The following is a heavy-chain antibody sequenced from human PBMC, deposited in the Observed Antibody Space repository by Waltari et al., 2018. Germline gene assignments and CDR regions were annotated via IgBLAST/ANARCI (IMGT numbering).Heavy chain of an antibody. CDR2: IYYSGST. CDR3: ARGEEIVVVPAAIWYFDL. CDR1: GGPISSYY. D-gene: IGHD2-2*01. V-gene: IGHV4-59*01. J-gene: IGHJ2*01. Sequence: QVQLQESGPGLVKPSETLSLTCTVSGGPISSYYWSWIRQPPGKGLEWIGYIYYSGSTNYNPSLKSRVTISVDTSKNQFSLKLSSVTAADTAVYYCARGEEIVVVPAAIWYFDLWGRGTLVTVSS.